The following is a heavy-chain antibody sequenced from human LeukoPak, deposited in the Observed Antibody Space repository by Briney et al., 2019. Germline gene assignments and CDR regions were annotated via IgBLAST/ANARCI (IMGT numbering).Heavy chain of an antibody. CDR1: GYSISSGYY. CDR3: ARASRYSSSYDAFDI. CDR2: IYHSGST. J-gene: IGHJ3*02. Sequence: SETLSLTCTVSGYSISSGYYWGWIRQPPGKGLEWIGSIYHSGSTYYNPSLKSRVTISVDTSKNQFSLKLSPVTAADTAVYYCARASRYSSSYDAFDIWGQGTMVTVSS. V-gene: IGHV4-38-2*02. D-gene: IGHD6-19*01.